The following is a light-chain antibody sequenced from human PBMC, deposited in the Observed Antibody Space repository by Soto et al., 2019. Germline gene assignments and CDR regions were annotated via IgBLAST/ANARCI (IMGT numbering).Light chain of an antibody. CDR1: SSDIGGYNY. V-gene: IGLV2-11*01. CDR2: DVT. Sequence: QSVLTQPRSVSGSPGQSVTISCTGASSDIGGYNYVSWYQHHPDTAPKLIIYDVTKRPSGVPARFSGSKSANTASLAISELQTEDEADYYCCSYAGGHKLVFGGGTKVTVL. J-gene: IGLJ2*01. CDR3: CSYAGGHKLV.